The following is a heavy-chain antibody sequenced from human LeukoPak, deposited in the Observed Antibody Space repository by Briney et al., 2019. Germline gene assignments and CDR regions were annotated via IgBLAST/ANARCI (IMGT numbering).Heavy chain of an antibody. CDR2: ISGSGGST. D-gene: IGHD3-10*01. CDR1: GFTFSSYA. J-gene: IGHJ4*02. CDR3: AKSSATMVRGVIITFYFDY. V-gene: IGHV3-23*01. Sequence: GGSLRLSCAASGFTFSSYAMSWVRQAPGKGLEWVSAISGSGGSTYYADSVKGRFTISRDNSKNTLYLQMNSLRAEDTAVYYCAKSSATMVRGVIITFYFDYWGQGTLVTVSS.